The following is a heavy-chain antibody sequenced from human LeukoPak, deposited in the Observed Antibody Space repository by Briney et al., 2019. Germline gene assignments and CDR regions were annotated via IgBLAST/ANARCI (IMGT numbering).Heavy chain of an antibody. D-gene: IGHD2-8*02. Sequence: SETLSLTCAVHGVSFSGNYWSWIRQSPGKGLEWLGEIYHSRYTTYNPSLKSRVTFSVDTSKNQVSLKVSSVTAADPAVYYCARVGSVALRWFDPWGQGTLVTVSS. CDR1: GVSFSGNY. J-gene: IGHJ5*02. CDR2: IYHSRYT. CDR3: ARVGSVALRWFDP. V-gene: IGHV4-34*01.